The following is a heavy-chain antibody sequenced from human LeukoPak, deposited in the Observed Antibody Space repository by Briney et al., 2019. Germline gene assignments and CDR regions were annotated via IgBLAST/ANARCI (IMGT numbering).Heavy chain of an antibody. CDR1: GFTFSAS. CDR2: ISYDGSNK. V-gene: IGHV3-30-3*01. J-gene: IGHJ4*02. CDR3: AKEGHYDILPSDY. D-gene: IGHD3-9*01. Sequence: PGRSLRLSCAASGFTFSASLHWVRQAPGKGLEWVAVISYDGSNKYYADSVKGRFTISRDNSKSTLYLQMNSLRAEDTAVYYCAKEGHYDILPSDYWGQGTLVTVSS.